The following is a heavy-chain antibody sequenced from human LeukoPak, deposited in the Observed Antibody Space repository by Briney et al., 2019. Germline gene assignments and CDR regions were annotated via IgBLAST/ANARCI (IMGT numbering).Heavy chain of an antibody. CDR1: GFTFDDYA. J-gene: IGHJ4*02. CDR3: AKEGPYAIDY. Sequence: GRSLRLSCAASGFTFDDYAMHWVRQAPGKGLEWVSGISWNSGSIGYADSVKGRFTISRDNAKNSLYLQMNSLRAEDTALYYCAKEGPYAIDYWGQGTLVTVSS. CDR2: ISWNSGSI. V-gene: IGHV3-9*01. D-gene: IGHD2-8*01.